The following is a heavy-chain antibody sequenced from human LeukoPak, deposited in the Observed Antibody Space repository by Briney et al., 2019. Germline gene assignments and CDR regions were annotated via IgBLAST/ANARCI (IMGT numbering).Heavy chain of an antibody. J-gene: IGHJ5*02. CDR3: ARSGADYIWGSYRFGSWFDP. D-gene: IGHD3-16*02. Sequence: SETLSLTCTVSGYSISSGYYWGWIRQSPEKGLEWIGSIYHSGATYYNPSLKSRVTISIDTSKNQFFLKVNSVTAADTAVYYCARSGADYIWGSYRFGSWFDPWGQGTLVTVSS. V-gene: IGHV4-38-2*02. CDR1: GYSISSGYY. CDR2: IYHSGAT.